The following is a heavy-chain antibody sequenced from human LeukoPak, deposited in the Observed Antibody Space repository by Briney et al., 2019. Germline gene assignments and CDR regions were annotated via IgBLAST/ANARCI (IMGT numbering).Heavy chain of an antibody. CDR1: GFTFSNFV. Sequence: GGSLRLSCAASGFTFSNFVMSWVRQAPGKGLEWVSLISGDGGSTYYADSVKGRFTISRDNSKNSLYLQMNSLRTEDTALYYCATNPYYYDSSGQDDYWGQGTLVTVSS. J-gene: IGHJ4*02. V-gene: IGHV3-43*02. CDR2: ISGDGGST. D-gene: IGHD3-22*01. CDR3: ATNPYYYDSSGQDDY.